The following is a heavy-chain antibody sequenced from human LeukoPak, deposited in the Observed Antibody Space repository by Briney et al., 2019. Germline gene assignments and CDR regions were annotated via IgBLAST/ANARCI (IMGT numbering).Heavy chain of an antibody. J-gene: IGHJ6*03. CDR3: ARDYYDSSGYPNDYYYMDV. CDR2: IYHSGST. V-gene: IGHV4-4*02. Sequence: SETLSLTCAVSGGSISSSNWWSWVRQPPGKGLEWIGEIYHSGSTNYNPSLKSRVTISVDKSKNQFSLKLSSVTAADTAVYYCARDYYDSSGYPNDYYYMDVWGKGTTVTVSS. CDR1: GGSISSSNW. D-gene: IGHD3-22*01.